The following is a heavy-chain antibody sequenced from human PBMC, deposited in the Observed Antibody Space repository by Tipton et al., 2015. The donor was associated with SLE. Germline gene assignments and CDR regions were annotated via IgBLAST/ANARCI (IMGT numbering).Heavy chain of an antibody. CDR1: GFTFSNAW. Sequence: SLRLSCAASGFTFSNAWMSWVRQAPGKGLEWVGRIKSKTDGGTRDYAAPVKGRFTISRDDSKNTLYMQMNSLKTEDTAVYYCTTGGYFGWHFDLWGRGTLVTVSS. D-gene: IGHD3-9*01. J-gene: IGHJ2*01. CDR2: IKSKTDGGTR. V-gene: IGHV3-15*01. CDR3: TTGGYFGWHFDL.